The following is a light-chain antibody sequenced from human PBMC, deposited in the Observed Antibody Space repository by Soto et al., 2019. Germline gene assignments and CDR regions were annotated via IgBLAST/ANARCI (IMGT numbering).Light chain of an antibody. J-gene: IGKJ1*01. CDR2: DAS. Sequence: EIVLTQSPATLSLSPGERATLSCRASQSVSSYLALYQQKPGQAPRLLIYDASNRATGIPARFSGSGSGTDFSLTISRLEAEDFAVYYCQHYGYSTWTFGQGTKVDI. CDR1: QSVSSY. V-gene: IGKV3-11*01. CDR3: QHYGYSTWT.